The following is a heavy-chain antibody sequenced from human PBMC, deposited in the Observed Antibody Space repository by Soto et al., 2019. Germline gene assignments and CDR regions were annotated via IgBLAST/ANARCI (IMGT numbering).Heavy chain of an antibody. Sequence: QVQLVQSGAEVKKPGSSVKVSCKASGGTFSSYAISWVRQAPGQGLEWMGGIIPIFGTANYAQKFQGRVTITVDESTSTDYMELSSLRSEDTAVYYCARMFSSGWYGTYYYYGMDVWGQGTTVTVSS. V-gene: IGHV1-69*01. D-gene: IGHD6-19*01. CDR2: IIPIFGTA. CDR3: ARMFSSGWYGTYYYYGMDV. CDR1: GGTFSSYA. J-gene: IGHJ6*02.